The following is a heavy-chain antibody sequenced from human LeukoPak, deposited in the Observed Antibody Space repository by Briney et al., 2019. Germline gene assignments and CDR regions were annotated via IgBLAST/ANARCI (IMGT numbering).Heavy chain of an antibody. V-gene: IGHV1-18*01. CDR3: ATGLGGYCSGGSCYRAHY. J-gene: IGHJ4*02. D-gene: IGHD2-15*01. CDR1: GYTFTSYG. CDR2: ISAYNGNT. Sequence: GASVKVSCKASGYTFTSYGISWVRQAPGQGLEWMGWISAYNGNTNYAQKLQGRVTMTTDTSASTAYMELRSLRSDDTAVYYCATGLGGYCSGGSCYRAHYWGQGTLVTVSS.